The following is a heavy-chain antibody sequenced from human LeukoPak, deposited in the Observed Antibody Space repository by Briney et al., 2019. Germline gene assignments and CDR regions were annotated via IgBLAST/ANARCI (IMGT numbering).Heavy chain of an antibody. CDR2: ISGSGGST. V-gene: IGHV3-23*01. D-gene: IGHD5-18*01. Sequence: GGSLRLSCAASGFTFSSYAMGWVRQAPGKGQEWVSAISGSGGSTYYADSVKGRFTISRDNSKNTLYLQMNSLRAEDTAVYYCAKAVSYGSEDYWGQGTLVTVSS. CDR3: AKAVSYGSEDY. CDR1: GFTFSSYA. J-gene: IGHJ4*02.